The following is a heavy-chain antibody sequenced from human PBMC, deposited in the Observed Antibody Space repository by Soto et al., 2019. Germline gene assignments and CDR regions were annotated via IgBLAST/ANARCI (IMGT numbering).Heavy chain of an antibody. D-gene: IGHD3-10*01. CDR3: ARSMRNKYYYGSGSSSNYYYYYMDV. CDR2: IYYSGST. Sequence: SETLSLTCTVSGCSISSYYWSWIRQPPGKGLEWIGYIYYSGSTNYNPSLKSRVTISVDTSKNQFSLKLSSVTAADTAVYYCARSMRNKYYYGSGSSSNYYYYYMDVWGKGTTVTVSS. J-gene: IGHJ6*03. CDR1: GCSISSYY. V-gene: IGHV4-59*01.